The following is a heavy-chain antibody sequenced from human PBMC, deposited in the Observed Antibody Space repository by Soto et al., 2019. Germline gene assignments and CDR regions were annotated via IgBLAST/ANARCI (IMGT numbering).Heavy chain of an antibody. CDR2: IIPIFGTA. Sequence: GASVTVSCKASGGTFSSYAISWVRQAPGQGLEWMGGIIPIFGTANYAQKFQGRVTITADESTSTAYMELSSLRSEDTAVYYCWGIVVVITKNSTFDYWGQGTLVTVSS. CDR1: GGTFSSYA. D-gene: IGHD3-22*01. CDR3: WGIVVVITKNSTFDY. J-gene: IGHJ4*02. V-gene: IGHV1-69*13.